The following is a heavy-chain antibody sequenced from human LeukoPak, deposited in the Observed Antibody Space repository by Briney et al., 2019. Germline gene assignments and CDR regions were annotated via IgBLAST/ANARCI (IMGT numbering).Heavy chain of an antibody. CDR1: GGAFSSYD. D-gene: IGHD3-10*01. V-gene: IGHV4-34*01. CDR3: ARCHYYGSGSYYKHAFDI. Sequence: SASVKLSCNVYGGAFSSYDWSWVRQTPGKGLEWIGEINHIGSTNYNAYLNKRVTISLDTSKNQFSLKLSSVTAADTAVYYCARCHYYGSGSYYKHAFDIWGQGTMVTVSS. CDR2: INHIGST. J-gene: IGHJ3*02.